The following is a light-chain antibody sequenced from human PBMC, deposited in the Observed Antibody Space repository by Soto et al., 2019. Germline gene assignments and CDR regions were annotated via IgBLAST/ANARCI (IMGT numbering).Light chain of an antibody. J-gene: IGLJ1*01. CDR2: DNN. Sequence: QSVLTQPPSVSGAPGQRVTISCTGSSSNIGINAVNWYQQLPGTAPKLVIYDNNQRPSGVPDRFSGSKSGISASLAISGLQSEDEADYSCAAWDDSLNGLVFGTGTKVTVL. V-gene: IGLV1-44*01. CDR3: AAWDDSLNGLV. CDR1: SSNIGINA.